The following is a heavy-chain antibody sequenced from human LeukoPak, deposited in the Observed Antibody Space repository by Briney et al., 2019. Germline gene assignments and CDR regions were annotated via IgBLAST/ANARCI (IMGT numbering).Heavy chain of an antibody. Sequence: GGSLRLSCAASGFTFSSYEMNWVRQAPGKGLEWVSYISSSGSTIYYADSVKGRFTISRDNAKNSLYLQMNSLRAEDTAVYYCARDGVDSSGYYYGYWGQGTLVTVSS. CDR3: ARDGVDSSGYYYGY. CDR2: ISSSGSTI. V-gene: IGHV3-48*03. CDR1: GFTFSSYE. D-gene: IGHD3-22*01. J-gene: IGHJ4*02.